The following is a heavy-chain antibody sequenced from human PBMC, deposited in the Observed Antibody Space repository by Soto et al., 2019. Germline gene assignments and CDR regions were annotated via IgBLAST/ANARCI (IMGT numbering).Heavy chain of an antibody. CDR3: AREFDY. J-gene: IGHJ4*02. Sequence: EVQLVESGGGLVQPGGSLRLSCATSGFTFSNSWMSWVRQAPGKGLEWVANIKQDGSEKYYVDSVKGRFTISRDNARNSLYLQMNRLRDEDTAVYYCAREFDYWGQGTLVTVSS. CDR2: IKQDGSEK. V-gene: IGHV3-7*04. CDR1: GFTFSNSW.